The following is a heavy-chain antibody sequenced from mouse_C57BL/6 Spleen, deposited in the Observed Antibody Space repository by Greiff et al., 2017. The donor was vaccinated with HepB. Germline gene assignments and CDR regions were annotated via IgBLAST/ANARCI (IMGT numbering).Heavy chain of an antibody. Sequence: EVQLQQSGAELVRPGASVKLSCTASGFNIKDYYMHWVKQRPEQGLEWIGRIDPEDGDTEYAPKFQGKATMTADTSSNTAYLQLSSLTSEDTAVYYCTQTAQATRFDYWGQGTTLTVSS. V-gene: IGHV14-1*01. D-gene: IGHD3-2*02. CDR1: GFNIKDYY. CDR2: IDPEDGDT. CDR3: TQTAQATRFDY. J-gene: IGHJ2*01.